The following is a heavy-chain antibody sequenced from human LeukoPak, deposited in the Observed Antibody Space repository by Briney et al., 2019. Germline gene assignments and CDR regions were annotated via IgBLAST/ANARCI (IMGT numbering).Heavy chain of an antibody. CDR3: ATKWPYCSSTSCSAADRNPAGYFDY. CDR1: GYTLTELS. Sequence: ASVKVSCTVSGYTLTELSMHWVRQAPGKGLEWMGGFDPEDGETIYAQKFQGRVTMTEDTSTDTAYMELSSLRSEDTAVYYCATKWPYCSSTSCSAADRNPAGYFDYWGQGTLVTVSS. CDR2: FDPEDGET. V-gene: IGHV1-24*01. J-gene: IGHJ4*02. D-gene: IGHD2-2*01.